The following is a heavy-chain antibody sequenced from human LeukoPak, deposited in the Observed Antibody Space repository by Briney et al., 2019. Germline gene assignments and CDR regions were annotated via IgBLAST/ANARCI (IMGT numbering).Heavy chain of an antibody. Sequence: GGSLRLSCVASGFTFGSFWMGWARQAPGKGLEWVAKIKQDGSEDYYVDPVKGRFTISRDNAKNSLYLQMSSLRDEDTALYYCVRGGSYSHYWGQGTLVTVSS. CDR2: IKQDGSED. J-gene: IGHJ4*02. CDR3: VRGGSYSHY. V-gene: IGHV3-7*01. D-gene: IGHD1-26*01. CDR1: GFTFGSFW.